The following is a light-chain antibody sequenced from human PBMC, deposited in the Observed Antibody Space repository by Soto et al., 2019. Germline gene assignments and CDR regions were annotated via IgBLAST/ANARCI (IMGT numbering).Light chain of an antibody. V-gene: IGLV2-14*01. CDR1: SSDVGGYDY. CDR3: SSYTSSGKYV. CDR2: DVS. Sequence: FGMAHSSWGSRSHEQKIAISCTGTSSDVGGYDYVSWYQQHPGKVPKLMIYDVSNRPSGVSNRFSGSKSGNTASLTISGLQAEDEADYYCSSYTSSGKYVFGTATKVTVL. J-gene: IGLJ1*01.